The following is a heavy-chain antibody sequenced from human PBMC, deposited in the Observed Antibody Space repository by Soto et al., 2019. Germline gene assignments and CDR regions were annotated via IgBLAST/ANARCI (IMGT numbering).Heavy chain of an antibody. CDR2: ISGSGGST. V-gene: IGHV3-23*01. J-gene: IGHJ6*03. CDR3: AKDYGDYYYYYYMDV. Sequence: EVQLLESGGGLVQPEGSLRLSCAASGFTFSSYAMSWVRQAPGKGLEWVSAISGSGGSTYYADSVKGRFTISRDNSKNTLYLQMNSLRAEDTDVYYCAKDYGDYYYYYYMDVWGKGTTVTVSS. CDR1: GFTFSSYA. D-gene: IGHD4-17*01.